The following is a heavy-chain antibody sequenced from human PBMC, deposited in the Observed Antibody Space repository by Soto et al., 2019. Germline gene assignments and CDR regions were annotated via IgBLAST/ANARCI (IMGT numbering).Heavy chain of an antibody. V-gene: IGHV3-30-3*01. CDR3: ARDRGGYGDYFDY. D-gene: IGHD4-17*01. J-gene: IGHJ4*02. Sequence: QVQLVESGGGVVQPGRSLRLSCAASGFTFSSYAMHWVCQAPGKGLEWVAVISYDGSNKYYADSVKGRFTISRDNSKNTLYLQMNSLRAEDTAVYYCARDRGGYGDYFDYWGQGTLVTVSS. CDR1: GFTFSSYA. CDR2: ISYDGSNK.